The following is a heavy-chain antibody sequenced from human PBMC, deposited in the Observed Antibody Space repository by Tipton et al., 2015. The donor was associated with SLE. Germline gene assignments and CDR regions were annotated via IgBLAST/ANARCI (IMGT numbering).Heavy chain of an antibody. CDR2: FNHTGST. CDR1: RGSFSGYS. Sequence: TLSLTCAVYRGSFSGYSWTWIRQSPGRGLEWIGEFNHTGSTNYNPSLKSRVTMSLDKSNNQFSLGLSSVTAADTAVYYCAREGVTTRRAYYYYYMDIWGKGTTVTISS. CDR3: AREGVTTRRAYYYYYMDI. J-gene: IGHJ6*03. V-gene: IGHV4-34*10. D-gene: IGHD1-1*01.